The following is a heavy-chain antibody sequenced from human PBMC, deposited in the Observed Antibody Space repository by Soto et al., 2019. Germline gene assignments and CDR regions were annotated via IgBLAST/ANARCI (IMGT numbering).Heavy chain of an antibody. V-gene: IGHV4-30-4*01. CDR2: IYYSRSD. J-gene: IGHJ4*02. CDR1: GYSINSADYY. D-gene: IGHD3-22*01. Sequence: LSLTCTVSGYSINSADYYWSLLRQPPGKGPEWIGYIYYSRSDYYNPSLGRRATITIDTSRNQFSLNLMSVTAADTAVYYCARVVQFYDSSGYSFYYFDYWGQGALVTVSS. CDR3: ARVVQFYDSSGYSFYYFDY.